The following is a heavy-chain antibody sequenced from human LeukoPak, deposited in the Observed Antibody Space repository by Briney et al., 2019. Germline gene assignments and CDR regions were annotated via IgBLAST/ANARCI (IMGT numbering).Heavy chain of an antibody. CDR3: VRDFGL. CDR2: ISRTSRTL. D-gene: IGHD3-16*01. CDR1: GFSFSTYA. Sequence: GGSLRLSCAASGFSFSTYAMNWVRQAPGKGPEWISHISRTSRTLYYADSVKGRFTISRDNAKNSLYLQMNGLRDEDTAVYYCVRDFGLWGQGTLVTVSS. V-gene: IGHV3-48*02. J-gene: IGHJ4*02.